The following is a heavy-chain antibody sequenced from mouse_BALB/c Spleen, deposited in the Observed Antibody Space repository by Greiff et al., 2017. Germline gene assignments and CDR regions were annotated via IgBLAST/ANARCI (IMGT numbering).Heavy chain of an antibody. CDR2: INPGSGGT. V-gene: IGHV1-54*03. J-gene: IGHJ4*01. Sequence: QVQLKQSGAELVRPGTSVKVSCKASGYAFTNYLIEWVKQRPGQGLEWIGVINPGSGGTNYNEKFKGKATLTADKSSSTAYMQLSSLTSDDSAVYFCGTPYYYGSSGAMDYWGQGTSVTVSS. D-gene: IGHD1-1*01. CDR1: GYAFTNYL. CDR3: GTPYYYGSSGAMDY.